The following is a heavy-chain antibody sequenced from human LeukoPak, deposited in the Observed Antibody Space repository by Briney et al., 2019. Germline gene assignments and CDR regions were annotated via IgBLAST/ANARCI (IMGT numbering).Heavy chain of an antibody. V-gene: IGHV4-34*01. CDR2: INHSGST. Sequence: SETLSLTCAVYGGSFSGYYWSWIRQPPGKGLEWIGEINHSGSTNYNPSLKSRVTISVDTSKNQFSLKLSSVTAADTAVYYCARGKDYYDSNGYPSLYYYGMDVWGQGTTVTVSS. J-gene: IGHJ6*02. CDR3: ARGKDYYDSNGYPSLYYYGMDV. D-gene: IGHD3-22*01. CDR1: GGSFSGYY.